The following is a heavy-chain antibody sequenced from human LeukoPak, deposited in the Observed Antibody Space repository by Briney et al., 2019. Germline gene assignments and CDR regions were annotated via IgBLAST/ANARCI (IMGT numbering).Heavy chain of an antibody. CDR3: ARKRYTAMGYFDY. J-gene: IGHJ4*02. CDR1: GGSISSYY. CDR2: IYYSGST. D-gene: IGHD5-18*01. Sequence: PSETLSLTCTVSGGSISSYYWSWIRQPPGKGLEWIGYIYYSGSTNYNPSLKSRVTISVDTSKNQFSLKLSSVTAADTAVYYCARKRYTAMGYFDYWGQGTLVTVSS. V-gene: IGHV4-59*01.